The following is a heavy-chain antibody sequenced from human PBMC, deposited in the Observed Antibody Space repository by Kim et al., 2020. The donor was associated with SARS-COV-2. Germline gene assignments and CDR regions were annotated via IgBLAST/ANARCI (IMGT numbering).Heavy chain of an antibody. Sequence: SETLSLTCTVSGGSISSSSYYWGWIRQPPGKGLEWIGSIYYSGSTYYNPSLKSRVTISVDTSKNQFSLKLSSVTAADTAVYYCARHVRVATATDFDYWGQGTLVTVSS. CDR1: GGSISSSSYY. V-gene: IGHV4-39*01. D-gene: IGHD5-12*01. CDR3: ARHVRVATATDFDY. J-gene: IGHJ4*02. CDR2: IYYSGST.